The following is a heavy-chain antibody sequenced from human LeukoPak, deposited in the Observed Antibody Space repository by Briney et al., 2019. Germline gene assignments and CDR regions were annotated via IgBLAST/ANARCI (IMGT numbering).Heavy chain of an antibody. Sequence: KASETLSLTCAVYGGSFSGYYWSWIRQPPGKGLEWIGEINHSGSTNYNPSLKSRVTISVDTSKNQFSLKLSSVTAADTAVYYCARDNGEYYDILTGYYEDYYYMDVWGKGTTVTISS. CDR3: ARDNGEYYDILTGYYEDYYYMDV. D-gene: IGHD3-9*01. J-gene: IGHJ6*03. V-gene: IGHV4-34*01. CDR2: INHSGST. CDR1: GGSFSGYY.